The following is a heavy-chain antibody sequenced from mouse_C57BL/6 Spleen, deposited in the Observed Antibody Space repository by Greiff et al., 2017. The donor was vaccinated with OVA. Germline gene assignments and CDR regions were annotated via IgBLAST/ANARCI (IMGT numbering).Heavy chain of an antibody. CDR2: ISSGGDYI. Sequence: EVQLVESGEGLVKPGGSLKLSCAASGFTFSSYAMSWVRQTPEKRLEWVAYISSGGDYIYYADTVKGRFTISRDNARNTLYLQMSSLKSEDTAMYYCTRDYYGSSSYYAMDYWGQGTSVTVSS. V-gene: IGHV5-9-1*02. CDR3: TRDYYGSSSYYAMDY. D-gene: IGHD1-1*01. CDR1: GFTFSSYA. J-gene: IGHJ4*01.